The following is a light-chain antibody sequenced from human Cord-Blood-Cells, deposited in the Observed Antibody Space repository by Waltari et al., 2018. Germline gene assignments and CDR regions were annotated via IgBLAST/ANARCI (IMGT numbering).Light chain of an antibody. V-gene: IGKV3-11*01. J-gene: IGKJ4*01. Sequence: EIVLTQSPATLSLSPGERATLSCRASQSVRSYLAWYQQKPGQAPRLLRYDASNRATGIPARFSGSGSETDFTLTISSLEPEDFAVYDCQQRSNWPPLTFGGGTKVEIK. CDR2: DAS. CDR3: QQRSNWPPLT. CDR1: QSVRSY.